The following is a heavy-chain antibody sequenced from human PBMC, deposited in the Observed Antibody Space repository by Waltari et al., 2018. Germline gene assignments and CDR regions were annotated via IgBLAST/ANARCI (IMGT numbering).Heavy chain of an antibody. CDR2: MCTNGST. CDR3: ARDEARYYDIMTGGGYYGLDV. CDR1: GGSISSGSVY. V-gene: IGHV4-61*02. J-gene: IGHJ6*02. D-gene: IGHD3-9*01. Sequence: QVQLQESGPGLVRPSQTLSLTCTVSGGSISSGSVYWTWIRQPAGKGLEGGWHMCTNGSTKYNPSLKSRVSVSLDTSENQFSLRLSSVTAADTAVYYCARDEARYYDIMTGGGYYGLDVWGQGTTVTVSS.